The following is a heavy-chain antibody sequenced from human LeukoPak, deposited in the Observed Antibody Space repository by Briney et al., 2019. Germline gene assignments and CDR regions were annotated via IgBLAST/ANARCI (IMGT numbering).Heavy chain of an antibody. V-gene: IGHV1-69*04. J-gene: IGHJ5*02. CDR3: ARKADSPSWFDP. Sequence: SVTLSCKASGGTFGDYAISWVRQAPGQGLEWVGRVTPGLGIANYAQNFQGRVTITADKSTRTAYMEVSSLRSDDTAVYFCARKADSPSWFDPWGQGTMVSVSS. CDR2: VTPGLGIA. CDR1: GGTFGDYA.